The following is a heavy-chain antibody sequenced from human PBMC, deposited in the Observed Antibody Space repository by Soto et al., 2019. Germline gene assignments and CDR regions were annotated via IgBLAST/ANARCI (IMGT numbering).Heavy chain of an antibody. CDR3: VREYYGSGVL. CDR2: ISDGGHNT. D-gene: IGHD3-10*01. V-gene: IGHV3-23*01. J-gene: IGHJ4*02. Sequence: EAQLLESGGGIVQPGGSLTLSCAASGFTFASYTMSWVRQAPGKGLQWVSYISDGGHNTYYADSVKGRFTISRDDLLGTLYLQMNSLRDEDTALYYCVREYYGSGVLWGQRNLGTGSS. CDR1: GFTFASYT.